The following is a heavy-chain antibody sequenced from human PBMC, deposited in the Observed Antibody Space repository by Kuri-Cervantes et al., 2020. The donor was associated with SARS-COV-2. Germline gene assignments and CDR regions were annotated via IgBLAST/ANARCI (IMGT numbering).Heavy chain of an antibody. D-gene: IGHD3-22*01. J-gene: IGHJ2*01. CDR3: ARLTEGFTMIVAVSGSNGYFDL. CDR2: TSYSGST. Sequence: SETLSLTCTVSGGSITSYFWSWIRQSPGKGLEWIGYTSYSGSTNYNPSLKSRVTISVDTSRNQFSLTLRSVTAADTAVYYCARLTEGFTMIVAVSGSNGYFDLWGRGTLVTVSS. V-gene: IGHV4-59*12. CDR1: GGSITSYF.